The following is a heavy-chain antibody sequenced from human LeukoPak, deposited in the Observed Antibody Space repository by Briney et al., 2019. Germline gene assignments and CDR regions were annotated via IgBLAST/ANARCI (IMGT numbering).Heavy chain of an antibody. CDR2: ISAYNGNT. Sequence: ASVKVSCKASGYTFTSYGISWVRQAPGQGLEWMGWISAYNGNTNYAQKLQGRVTMTRNTSISTAYMELSSLRSEDTAVYYCARSTDQLLEGRLYDPWGQGTLVTVSS. J-gene: IGHJ5*02. V-gene: IGHV1-18*01. CDR3: ARSTDQLLEGRLYDP. CDR1: GYTFTSYG. D-gene: IGHD2-2*01.